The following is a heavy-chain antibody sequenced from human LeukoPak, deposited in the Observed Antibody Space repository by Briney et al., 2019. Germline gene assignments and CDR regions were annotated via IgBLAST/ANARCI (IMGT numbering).Heavy chain of an antibody. CDR1: GYSFTGYF. J-gene: IGHJ4*02. Sequence: GASVKVSCKASGYSFTGYFIHWVRQAPGQGLEWMGIINPSGGSTNYAQKFQGRVTMTRDTSTSTVYMELSSLGSEDTAVYYCATAKFGGNSYFDYWGQGTLVTVSS. CDR2: INPSGGST. D-gene: IGHD4-23*01. CDR3: ATAKFGGNSYFDY. V-gene: IGHV1-46*01.